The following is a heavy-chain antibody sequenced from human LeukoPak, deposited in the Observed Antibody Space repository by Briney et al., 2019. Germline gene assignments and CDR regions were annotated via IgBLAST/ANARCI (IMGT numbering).Heavy chain of an antibody. D-gene: IGHD5-24*01. CDR2: IYYSGNT. CDR1: GGSIRRGDYY. Sequence: PSQTLSLTCTVSGGSIRRGDYYWSWIRQPPGKGLEWIGYIYYSGNTYYNPSLKGRVTISVDTSKKQFSLEMSSVTAADAAVYYCARATITMAVGVPADAFDIWGQGTVVTVSS. CDR3: ARATITMAVGVPADAFDI. V-gene: IGHV4-30-4*08. J-gene: IGHJ3*02.